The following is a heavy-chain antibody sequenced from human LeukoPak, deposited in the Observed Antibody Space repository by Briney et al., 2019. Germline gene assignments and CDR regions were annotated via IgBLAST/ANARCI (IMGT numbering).Heavy chain of an antibody. CDR2: IIPKFGTA. CDR3: ARVLWGVRGNLQYYYYGMDV. D-gene: IGHD3-10*01. Sequence: VASVKVSCKASGDTFSSYAITWVRQAPGQGLEWMGRIIPKFGTAHYAQKFQGRVTITADKSTSTGHMEPSSLRSADTAVYYCARVLWGVRGNLQYYYYGMDVWGQGTTVTVSS. V-gene: IGHV1-69*06. CDR1: GDTFSSYA. J-gene: IGHJ6*02.